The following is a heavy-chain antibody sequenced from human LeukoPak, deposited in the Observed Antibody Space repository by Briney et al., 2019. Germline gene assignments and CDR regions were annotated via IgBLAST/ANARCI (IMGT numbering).Heavy chain of an antibody. J-gene: IGHJ3*02. Sequence: SVKVSCKASGGTFSSYAISWVRQAPGQGLEWMGGIIPIFGTANYAQKFQGRVTITTDESTSTAYMELSSLRSEDTAVYYCARSGLPGQLPDYHDAFDIWGQGIMVTVSS. CDR1: GGTFSSYA. CDR3: ARSGLPGQLPDYHDAFDI. V-gene: IGHV1-69*05. CDR2: IIPIFGTA. D-gene: IGHD2-2*01.